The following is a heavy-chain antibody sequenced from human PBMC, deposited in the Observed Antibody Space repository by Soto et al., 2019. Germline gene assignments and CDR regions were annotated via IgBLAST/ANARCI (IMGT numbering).Heavy chain of an antibody. Sequence: QVQLQESGPGLVKPSQTLSLTCTVSGDSITRGAYYWTWNRQHPGKGLEWIGYNSNTERTYYNPSLKRRLSISLDTSANQFSLKLTSVTAADTAIYYCARARQYYDCELDPWGQGTLVTVSS. J-gene: IGHJ5*02. CDR3: ARARQYYDCELDP. CDR2: NSNTERT. CDR1: GDSITRGAYY. V-gene: IGHV4-31*03. D-gene: IGHD3-16*01.